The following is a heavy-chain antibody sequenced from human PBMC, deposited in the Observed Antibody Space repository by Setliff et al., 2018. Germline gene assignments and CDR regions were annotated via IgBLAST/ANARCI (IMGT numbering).Heavy chain of an antibody. Sequence: PGGSLRLSCEAPGFTFSNYAMGWVRQAPGKGLEWVSVIYSGGSRTYSADSVKGRFTISRDNSKNTLYLEMTSLRADDTAIYYRAKAGGWNWPRYYFDYWGQGTLATVSS. D-gene: IGHD1-7*01. CDR3: AKAGGWNWPRYYFDY. V-gene: IGHV3-23*03. CDR1: GFTFSNYA. J-gene: IGHJ4*02. CDR2: IYSGGSRT.